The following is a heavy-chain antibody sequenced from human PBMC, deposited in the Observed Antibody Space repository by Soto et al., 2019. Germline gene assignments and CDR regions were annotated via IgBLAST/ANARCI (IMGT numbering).Heavy chain of an antibody. V-gene: IGHV3-15*07. Sequence: GGSLRLSCAASGFTFSNAWMNWVRQAPGKGLEWVGRIKSKTDGGTTDYAAPVKGRFTISRDDSKNTLYLQMNSLKTEDTAVYYCTTGHVDTAMAVRYDYWGQGTLVTVSS. J-gene: IGHJ4*02. CDR1: GFTFSNAW. D-gene: IGHD5-18*01. CDR3: TTGHVDTAMAVRYDY. CDR2: IKSKTDGGTT.